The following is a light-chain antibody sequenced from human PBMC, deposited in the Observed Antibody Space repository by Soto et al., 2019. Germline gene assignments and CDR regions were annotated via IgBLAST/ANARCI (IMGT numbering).Light chain of an antibody. CDR2: VVS. Sequence: DIQMTQSPSSLSASVGDRVTITCRASRSVSNYLRWYQQKPGKAPKLLIYVVSSLQSGVPSRFSASGSGTDFALTIRSLQPEDFTTYYCQQSHSIPLPFGQGPKVEIK. CDR3: QQSHSIPLP. J-gene: IGKJ1*01. CDR1: RSVSNY. V-gene: IGKV1-39*01.